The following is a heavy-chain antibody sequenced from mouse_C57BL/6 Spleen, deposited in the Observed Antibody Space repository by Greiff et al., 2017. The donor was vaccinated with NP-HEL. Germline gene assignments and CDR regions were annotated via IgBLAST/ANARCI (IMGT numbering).Heavy chain of an antibody. CDR2: INYDGSST. Sequence: EVKLMESEGGLVQPGSSMKLSCTASGFTFSDYYMAWVRQVPEKGLEWVANINYDGSSTYYLDSLKSRFIISRDNAMNILYLQMSSLKSEDTATYYCARGGLGRFDYWGQGTTLTVSS. V-gene: IGHV5-16*01. J-gene: IGHJ2*01. CDR1: GFTFSDYY. CDR3: ARGGLGRFDY. D-gene: IGHD4-1*01.